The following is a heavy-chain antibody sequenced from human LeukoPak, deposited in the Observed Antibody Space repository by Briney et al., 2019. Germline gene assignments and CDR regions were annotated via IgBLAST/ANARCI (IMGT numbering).Heavy chain of an antibody. J-gene: IGHJ4*02. CDR2: IIPIFGTA. CDR3: ARGFRGYSGYDSGY. V-gene: IGHV1-69*06. D-gene: IGHD5-12*01. Sequence: ASVKVSCKASGGTFSSYAISWVRQAPGQGLEWMGRIIPIFGTANYAQKFQGRVTITADKSTSTAYMELSSLRSEDTAVYYCARGFRGYSGYDSGYWGQGTLVTVSS. CDR1: GGTFSSYA.